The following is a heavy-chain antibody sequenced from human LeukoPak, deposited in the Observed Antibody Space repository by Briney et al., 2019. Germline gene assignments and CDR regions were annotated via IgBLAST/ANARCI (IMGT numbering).Heavy chain of an antibody. J-gene: IGHJ4*02. D-gene: IGHD6-13*01. CDR1: GYTFTGYY. Sequence: ASVKVSCKASGYTFTGYYMHWVRQAPGQGLEWMGWISAYNGNTNYAQKLQGRVTMTTDTSTSTAYMELRSLRSDDTVVYYCARDWGDSSWYYGGAFRFDYWGQGTLVTVSS. CDR3: ARDWGDSSWYYGGAFRFDY. V-gene: IGHV1-18*04. CDR2: ISAYNGNT.